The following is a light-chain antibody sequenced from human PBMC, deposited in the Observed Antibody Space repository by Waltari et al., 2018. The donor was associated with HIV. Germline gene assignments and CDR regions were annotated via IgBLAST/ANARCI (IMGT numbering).Light chain of an antibody. CDR3: QQYNNYSYT. V-gene: IGKV1-5*03. Sequence: DIQMTQSPSPLSASVGDRVTITCRASQSISSWLAWYQQKPGKAPKLLIYKASSLESGVPSRFSGSGSGTEFTLTISSLQPDDFATYYCQQYNNYSYTFGQGTKLEIK. CDR1: QSISSW. CDR2: KAS. J-gene: IGKJ2*01.